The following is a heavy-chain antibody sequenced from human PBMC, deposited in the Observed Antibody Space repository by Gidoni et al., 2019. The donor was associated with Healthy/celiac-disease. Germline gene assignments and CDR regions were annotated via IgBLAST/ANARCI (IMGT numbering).Heavy chain of an antibody. CDR3: ARGRGFDY. Sequence: QVQLQQWGAGLLKPSETLSLTCAVYGGSFSGYYWSWIRQPPGKGLEWIGEINHSGSTNYNPSLKSRVTISVDTSKNQCSLKLSSVTAADTAVYYCARGRGFDYWGQGTLVTVSS. V-gene: IGHV4-34*01. J-gene: IGHJ4*02. CDR2: INHSGST. CDR1: GGSFSGYY.